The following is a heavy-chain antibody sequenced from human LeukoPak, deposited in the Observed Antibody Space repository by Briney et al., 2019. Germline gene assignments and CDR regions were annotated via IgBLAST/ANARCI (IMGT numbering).Heavy chain of an antibody. CDR3: AAGYCSSTSCFSYYYYGMDV. CDR2: IIPIFGTA. J-gene: IGHJ6*02. D-gene: IGHD2-2*01. Sequence: EASVKVSCKASGGTFSSYAISWVRQAPGQGLEWMGGIIPIFGTANYAQKFQGRVTITADESTSTAYMELSSLRSEDTAVYYCAAGYCSSTSCFSYYYYGMDVWGQGTTVTVSS. V-gene: IGHV1-69*13. CDR1: GGTFSSYA.